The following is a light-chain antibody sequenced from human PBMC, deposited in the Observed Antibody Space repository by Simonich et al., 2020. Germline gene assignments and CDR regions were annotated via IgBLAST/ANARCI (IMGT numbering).Light chain of an antibody. CDR1: SSDVGSYNL. Sequence: QSALTQPASVSGSPGQSITISCTGTSSDVGSYNLVSWYQQHPGKAPKLMIYEGSKRHSGVCNRFSCSKSGNTASLTISGLQAEDEADYYCCSYAGSSTLVFGGGTKLTVL. CDR3: CSYAGSSTLV. CDR2: EGS. J-gene: IGLJ2*01. V-gene: IGLV2-23*01.